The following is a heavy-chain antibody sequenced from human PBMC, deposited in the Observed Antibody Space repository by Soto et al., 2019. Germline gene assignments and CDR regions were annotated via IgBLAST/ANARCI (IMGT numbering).Heavy chain of an antibody. V-gene: IGHV3-21*01. Sequence: GSLRLSCAASGFTFSSYSMNWVRQAPGKVLEWVSSISSSSSYIYYADSVKGRFTISRDNAKNSLYLQMNSLRAEDTAVYYCARDLAKPYCSSTSCYVPDYYYGMDVWGQGTTVTVSS. D-gene: IGHD2-2*01. J-gene: IGHJ6*02. CDR1: GFTFSSYS. CDR3: ARDLAKPYCSSTSCYVPDYYYGMDV. CDR2: ISSSSSYI.